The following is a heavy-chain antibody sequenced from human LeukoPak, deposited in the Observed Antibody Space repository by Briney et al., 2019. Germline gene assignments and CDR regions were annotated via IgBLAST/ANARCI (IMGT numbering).Heavy chain of an antibody. CDR3: ARLRARTYSLDY. D-gene: IGHD2-21*01. CDR2: IYYSGST. CDR1: GGSISSYY. Sequence: GTLCLTCTASGGSISSYYWSWIRQPPGKGLEWIGYIYYSGSTNYNPTLKSRVTISVDTSKNKFSLKLSSVTAADTAVYYCARLRARTYSLDYWGQGTLASVSS. V-gene: IGHV4-59*01. J-gene: IGHJ4*02.